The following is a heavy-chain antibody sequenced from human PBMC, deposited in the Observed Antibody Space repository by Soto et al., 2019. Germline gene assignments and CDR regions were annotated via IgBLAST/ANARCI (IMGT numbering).Heavy chain of an antibody. CDR1: GGTFSSYA. CDR2: IIPIFGTA. Sequence: LVKVSCKASGGTFSSYAISWVRQAPGQGLEWMGGIIPIFGTANYAQKFQGRVTITADESTSTAYMELSSMRSEDTDVYYCARGKATLHPFDYWGQGTLVTVSS. D-gene: IGHD5-12*01. J-gene: IGHJ4*02. CDR3: ARGKATLHPFDY. V-gene: IGHV1-69*13.